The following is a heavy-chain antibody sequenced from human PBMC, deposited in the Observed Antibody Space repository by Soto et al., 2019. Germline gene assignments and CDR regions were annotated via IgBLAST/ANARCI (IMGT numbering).Heavy chain of an antibody. J-gene: IGHJ4*02. Sequence: GGSLRLSCAASGFTFSNAWMTWVRQAPGKGLEWVGRIKSKADGGTTYYAEPVKGRFTISRDDSKNVVCLQMNSLKTEDTALYYCTTTGTIDYSGQATLVTVSS. V-gene: IGHV3-15*01. CDR3: TTTGTIDY. D-gene: IGHD1-1*01. CDR1: GFTFSNAW. CDR2: IKSKADGGTT.